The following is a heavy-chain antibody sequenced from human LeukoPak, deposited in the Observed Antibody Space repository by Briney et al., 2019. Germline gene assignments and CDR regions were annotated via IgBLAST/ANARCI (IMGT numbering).Heavy chain of an antibody. V-gene: IGHV3-23*01. CDR3: AKGGHDFNPFYW. Sequence: GGSLRLSCADSGFTFSTYAMGWVRQSPGKGLEGGSSIKGGGGDPFYADSVKGRFTISRDNSKNTLFLQLNSLRAEDSAVYYCAKGGHDFNPFYWWGQGTLVTVSS. J-gene: IGHJ4*02. D-gene: IGHD2-21*02. CDR2: IKGGGGDP. CDR1: GFTFSTYA.